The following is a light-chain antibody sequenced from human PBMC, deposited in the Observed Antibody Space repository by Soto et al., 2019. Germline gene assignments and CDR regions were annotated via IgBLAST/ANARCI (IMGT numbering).Light chain of an antibody. V-gene: IGKV3-11*01. CDR1: QSVSSY. CDR3: QQLNSYPLT. J-gene: IGKJ4*01. Sequence: EIVLTQSPATLSLSPGERATLSCRASQSVSSYLAWYQQKPGQAPRLLIYDASNRATGIPARFSGRGSGTDFTLTISSLEPEDFATYHCQQLNSYPLTFGGGTKVEIK. CDR2: DAS.